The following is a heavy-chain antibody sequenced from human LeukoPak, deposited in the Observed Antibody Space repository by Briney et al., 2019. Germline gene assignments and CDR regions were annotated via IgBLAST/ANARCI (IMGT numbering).Heavy chain of an antibody. CDR1: GYSFTSYW. J-gene: IGHJ4*02. D-gene: IGHD3-9*01. V-gene: IGHV5-51*01. CDR2: IYPGDSDT. Sequence: TGESLKISCKGSGYSFTSYWIGWVRQMPGKGREFMGIIYPGDSDTRYSPSFQGQGTISADKSISTAYLQWNSLKASDTAIYYCTRSPDIDILTGYSRYYFDYWGQGTLVTVSS. CDR3: TRSPDIDILTGYSRYYFDY.